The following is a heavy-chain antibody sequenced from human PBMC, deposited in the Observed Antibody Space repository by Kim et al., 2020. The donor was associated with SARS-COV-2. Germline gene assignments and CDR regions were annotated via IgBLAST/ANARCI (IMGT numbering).Heavy chain of an antibody. V-gene: IGHV3-21*01. CDR2: I. J-gene: IGHJ4*02. CDR3: ARVDYGSGIDY. Sequence: IYYADSVKGRFTISRDNAKNSLYLQMNGLRAEDTAVYYCARVDYGSGIDYWGQGTLVTVSS. D-gene: IGHD3-10*01.